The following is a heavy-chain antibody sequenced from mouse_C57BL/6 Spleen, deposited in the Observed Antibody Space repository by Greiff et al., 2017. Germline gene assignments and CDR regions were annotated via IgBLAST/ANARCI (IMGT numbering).Heavy chain of an antibody. CDR2: IHPNSGST. CDR3: ARGGTTVPPGGYAMDY. D-gene: IGHD1-1*01. V-gene: IGHV1-64*01. J-gene: IGHJ4*01. CDR1: GYTFTSYW. Sequence: QVQLQQPGAELVKPGASVKLSCKASGYTFTSYWMHWVKQRPGQGLEWIGMIHPNSGSTNYNEKFKSKATLTVDKSSSTAYMQLSSLTSEDSAVYYCARGGTTVPPGGYAMDYWGQGTSGTVSS.